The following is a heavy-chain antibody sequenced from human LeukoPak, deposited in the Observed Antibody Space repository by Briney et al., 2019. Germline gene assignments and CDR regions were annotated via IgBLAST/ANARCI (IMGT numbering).Heavy chain of an antibody. J-gene: IGHJ3*02. V-gene: IGHV3-64*01. CDR2: ISSNGGST. Sequence: GGSLRLSCAASGFTFSSYAMHWVRQAPGKGLEYVSAISSNGGSTYYANSVKGRFTISRDNSKNTLYLQMGSLRAEDMAVYYCARSIVGATIHPDAFDIWGQGTMVTVSS. CDR3: ARSIVGATIHPDAFDI. D-gene: IGHD1-26*01. CDR1: GFTFSSYA.